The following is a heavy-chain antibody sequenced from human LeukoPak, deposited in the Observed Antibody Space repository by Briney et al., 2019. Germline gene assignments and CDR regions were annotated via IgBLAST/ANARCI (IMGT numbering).Heavy chain of an antibody. V-gene: IGHV3-21*01. Sequence: TGGSLRLSCAASGFTFSYYTMHWVRQAPGKGLEWVASISSSSSSRHYSDSVKGRFSISRENAKSSLYLQMDSLRAEDTAVYYCATKTGSTSFIDDWGQGTQVTVSS. CDR3: ATKTGSTSFIDD. D-gene: IGHD2-2*01. J-gene: IGHJ4*02. CDR2: ISSSSSSR. CDR1: GFTFSYYT.